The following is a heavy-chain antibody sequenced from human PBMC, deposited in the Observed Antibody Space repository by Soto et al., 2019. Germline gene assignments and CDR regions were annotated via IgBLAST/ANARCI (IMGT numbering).Heavy chain of an antibody. Sequence: QVQLQQWGAGLLKPSATLSLTCGVSGGSFRGYSWNWIRQSPEKGLEWIGEINYRGITSYNPSLRSRVTISLDTATNRFSLTLTSVTAADTARYYCARARMDDYGNYYDGMDVWGQGTTITVS. CDR3: ARARMDDYGNYYDGMDV. D-gene: IGHD4-17*01. V-gene: IGHV4-34*01. CDR2: INYRGIT. CDR1: GGSFRGYS. J-gene: IGHJ6*02.